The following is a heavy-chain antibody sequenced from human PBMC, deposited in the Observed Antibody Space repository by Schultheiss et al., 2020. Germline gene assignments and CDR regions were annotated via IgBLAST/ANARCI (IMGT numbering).Heavy chain of an antibody. D-gene: IGHD6-13*01. CDR1: GFTFSSYG. J-gene: IGHJ6*02. Sequence: GGSLRLSCAASGFTFSSYGMHWVRQAPGKGLEWVAVISYDGSNKYYADSVKGRFTISRDNSKNTLYLQMNSLRAEDTAVYYCAKDSCSSSCYVVYYYGMDVWGQGTTVTVSS. CDR3: AKDSCSSSCYVVYYYGMDV. CDR2: ISYDGSNK. V-gene: IGHV3-30*18.